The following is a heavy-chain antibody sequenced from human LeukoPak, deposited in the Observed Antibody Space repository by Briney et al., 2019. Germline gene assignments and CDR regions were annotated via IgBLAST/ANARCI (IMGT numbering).Heavy chain of an antibody. J-gene: IGHJ3*02. CDR2: IQPDGSEQ. CDR3: ARDWYDNSDAFDI. Sequence: GGSLRLSCAVSKFTFTFSSSWMSWVRQAPGKGLEWVGNIQPDGSEQYPVDSVKGRFTISRDNAKNSLYLQMNSLRAEDTAVYYCARDWYDNSDAFDIWGQGTMVTVSS. D-gene: IGHD3-9*01. V-gene: IGHV3-7*01. CDR1: KFTFTFSSSW.